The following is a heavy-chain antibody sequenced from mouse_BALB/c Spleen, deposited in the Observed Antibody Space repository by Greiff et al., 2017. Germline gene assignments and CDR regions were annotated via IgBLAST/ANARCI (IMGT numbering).Heavy chain of an antibody. V-gene: IGHV1-7*01. CDR1: GYTFTSYW. Sequence: VQLQQSGAELAKPGASVKMSCKASGYTFTSYWMHWVKQRPGQGLEWIGYINPSTGYTEYNQKFKDKATLTADKSSSTAYMQLSSLTSEDSAVYYCASDSWFAYGGQGTRVPVSA. CDR3: ASDSWFAY. J-gene: IGHJ3*01. CDR2: INPSTGYT.